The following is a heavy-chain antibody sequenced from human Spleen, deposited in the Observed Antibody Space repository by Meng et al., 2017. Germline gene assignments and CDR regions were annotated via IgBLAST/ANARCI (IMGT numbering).Heavy chain of an antibody. V-gene: IGHV3-30*07. Sequence: GESLKISCAASGFTFSSYAMHWVRQAPGKGLEWVAVISYDGSNKYYADSVKGRFTISRDNSKNTLYLQMNSLRAEDTAVYYCAKGVRDDILTGYYNSRSYYFDYWGQGTLVTVSS. J-gene: IGHJ4*02. CDR1: GFTFSSYA. CDR3: AKGVRDDILTGYYNSRSYYFDY. CDR2: ISYDGSNK. D-gene: IGHD3-9*01.